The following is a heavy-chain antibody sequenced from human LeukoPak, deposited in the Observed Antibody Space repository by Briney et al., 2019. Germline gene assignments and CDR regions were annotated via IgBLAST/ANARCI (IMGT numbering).Heavy chain of an antibody. Sequence: GGSLRLSCVFSGFTFRNLGMHWVRQAPGKGLEWVAVASSDEINQNYADSVKGRFTIPRDNSKNTLYLQMNSLRAEDTAVYYCAKGGGYTSGWSFDYWGQGTLVTVSS. D-gene: IGHD6-19*01. CDR2: ASSDEINQ. V-gene: IGHV3-30*18. CDR3: AKGGGYTSGWSFDY. CDR1: GFTFRNLG. J-gene: IGHJ4*02.